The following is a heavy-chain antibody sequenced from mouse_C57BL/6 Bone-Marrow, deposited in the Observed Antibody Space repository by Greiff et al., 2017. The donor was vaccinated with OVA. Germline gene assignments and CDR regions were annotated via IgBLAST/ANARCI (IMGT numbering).Heavy chain of an antibody. J-gene: IGHJ4*01. CDR1: GFSLTSYG. D-gene: IGHD2-5*01. V-gene: IGHV2-2*01. CDR2: IWSGGST. Sequence: VQLQESGPGLVQPSQSLSITCTVSGFSLTSYGVHWVRQSPGKGLEWLGVIWSGGSTDYNAAFISRLSISKDNSKSQVFFKMNSLQADDTAIYYCAREGTYSNYVGGYAMDYWGQGTSVTVSS. CDR3: AREGTYSNYVGGYAMDY.